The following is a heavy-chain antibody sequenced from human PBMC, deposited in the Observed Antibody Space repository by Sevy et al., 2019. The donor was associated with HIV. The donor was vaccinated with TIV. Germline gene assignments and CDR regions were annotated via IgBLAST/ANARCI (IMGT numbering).Heavy chain of an antibody. Sequence: GGSLRLSCAGSGFTFSSYDMHWVRQAPGKGLEWVAVTSHDGKYNNYADSVKVRFTISRDNFKNTLYLQMNSLRVEDTAVYFCARLFYCGGDCYYLDYWGQGALVTVSS. CDR3: ARLFYCGGDCYYLDY. CDR1: GFTFSSYD. V-gene: IGHV3-30*04. J-gene: IGHJ4*02. D-gene: IGHD2-21*02. CDR2: TSHDGKYN.